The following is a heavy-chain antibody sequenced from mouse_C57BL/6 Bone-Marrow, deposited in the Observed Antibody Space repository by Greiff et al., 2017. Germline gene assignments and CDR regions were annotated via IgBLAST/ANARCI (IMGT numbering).Heavy chain of an antibody. CDR2: IYPGSGST. CDR3: ARSRQLRPAYAMDY. Sequence: QVQLQQPGAELVKPGASVKMSCKASGYTFTSYWITWVKQRPGQGLEWIGDIYPGSGSTNYNEKFKSKATLTVDTSSSTAYMQRSSLTSEDSAVYDCARSRQLRPAYAMDYWGQGTSVTVSS. CDR1: GYTFTSYW. J-gene: IGHJ4*01. V-gene: IGHV1-55*01. D-gene: IGHD3-2*02.